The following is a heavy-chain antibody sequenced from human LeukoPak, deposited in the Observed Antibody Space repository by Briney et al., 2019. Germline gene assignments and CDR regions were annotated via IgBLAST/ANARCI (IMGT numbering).Heavy chain of an antibody. CDR3: ARGRRVSAAAAKYYLDY. J-gene: IGHJ4*02. CDR1: GGSISSGDYY. Sequence: SQTLSLTCTVSGGSISSGDYYWSWIRQPPGKGLEWIGYIYYSGSTYYNPSLKSRVTISVDTSKNQFSLKLSSVTAADTAVYYCARGRRVSAAAAKYYLDYWGQGTLVTVSS. CDR2: IYYSGST. V-gene: IGHV4-30-4*08. D-gene: IGHD6-13*01.